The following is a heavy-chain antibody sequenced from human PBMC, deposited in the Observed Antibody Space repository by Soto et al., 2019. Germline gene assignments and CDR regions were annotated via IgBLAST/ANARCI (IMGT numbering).Heavy chain of an antibody. V-gene: IGHV3-23*01. D-gene: IGHD3-22*01. CDR1: GFTFSSYA. Sequence: GGSLRLSCAASGFTFSSYAMTWVRQAPGKGLEWVSVILNTGGDTLYADSVKGRFTISRDNSKNTVHLQMNSLRAEDTAVYYCAKDRYYYDSSLHYWGQGTRVTVSS. CDR2: ILNTGGDT. CDR3: AKDRYYYDSSLHY. J-gene: IGHJ4*02.